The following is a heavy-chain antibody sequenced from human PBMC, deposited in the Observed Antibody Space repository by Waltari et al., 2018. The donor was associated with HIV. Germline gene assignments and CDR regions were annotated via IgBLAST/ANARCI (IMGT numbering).Heavy chain of an antibody. V-gene: IGHV3-13*01. CDR3: ARDRHYGEYDY. J-gene: IGHJ4*02. Sequence: EVQVVGSGGGLVQPGGSLRLSCAASGFTFSSYDMHWVRQATGKGLEWVSTVDTAGDTYYPDSVKGRFTISRENAKNSLYLQMNSLRAEDTAVYYCARDRHYGEYDYWGQGTLVTVSS. CDR2: VDTAGDT. D-gene: IGHD4-17*01. CDR1: GFTFSSYD.